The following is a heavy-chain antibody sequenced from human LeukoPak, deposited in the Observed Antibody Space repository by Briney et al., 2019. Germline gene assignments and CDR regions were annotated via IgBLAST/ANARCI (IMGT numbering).Heavy chain of an antibody. CDR3: ASSPYGSGSYTPYYFDY. CDR2: IYHSGST. Sequence: PSQTLFLTCAVSGGSISSGGYSWSWIRQPPGKGLEWIGYIYHSGSTYYNPSLKSRVTISVDRSKNQFSLKLSSVTAADTAVYYCASSPYGSGSYTPYYFDYWGQGTLVTVSS. J-gene: IGHJ4*02. CDR1: GGSISSGGYS. V-gene: IGHV4-30-2*01. D-gene: IGHD3-10*01.